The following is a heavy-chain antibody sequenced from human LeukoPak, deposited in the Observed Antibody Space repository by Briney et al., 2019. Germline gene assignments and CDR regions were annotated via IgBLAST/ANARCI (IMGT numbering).Heavy chain of an antibody. Sequence: GGSLRLSCAASGFTFSTYAMSWVRQAAGKGLEWVSLISGSGGSTYYADSVKGRFTISRDNSKNTLYLQVNSLRAEDTAVYYCAKAYSSSWYYFDYWGQGTLVTVSS. D-gene: IGHD6-13*01. J-gene: IGHJ4*02. CDR2: ISGSGGST. V-gene: IGHV3-23*01. CDR1: GFTFSTYA. CDR3: AKAYSSSWYYFDY.